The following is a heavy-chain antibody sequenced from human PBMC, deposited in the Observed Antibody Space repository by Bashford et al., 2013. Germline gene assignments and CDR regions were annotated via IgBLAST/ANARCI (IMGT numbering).Heavy chain of an antibody. D-gene: IGHD5-12*01. CDR1: GFTFSSYS. CDR2: ISSSSSTI. V-gene: IGHV3-48*01. CDR3: AAGYDEFAY. Sequence: GGSLRLSCAASGFTFSSYSMNWVRQAPGKGLEWVSYISSSSSTIYYADSVKGRFTISRDNAKNSLYLQMKSLRAEDTAVYYCAAGYDEFAYWGQGTLVTVSS. J-gene: IGHJ4*02.